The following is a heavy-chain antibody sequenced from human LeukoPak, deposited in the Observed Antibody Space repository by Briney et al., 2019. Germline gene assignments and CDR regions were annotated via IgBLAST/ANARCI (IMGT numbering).Heavy chain of an antibody. J-gene: IGHJ4*02. D-gene: IGHD5-18*01. Sequence: SQTLSLTCTVSGGSISSGDYYWSWIRQPPGKGLEWIGYIYYSGSTYYNPSLKSRVTISVDTSKNQFSLKLSSVTAADTAVYYCATWIQLWATNPDDYWGQGTLVTVSS. CDR3: ATWIQLWATNPDDY. CDR1: GGSISSGDYY. V-gene: IGHV4-30-4*08. CDR2: IYYSGST.